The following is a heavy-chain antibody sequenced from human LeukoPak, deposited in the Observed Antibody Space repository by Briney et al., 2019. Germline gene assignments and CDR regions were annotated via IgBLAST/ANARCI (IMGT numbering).Heavy chain of an antibody. J-gene: IGHJ6*04. D-gene: IGHD4-11*01. CDR2: ISSSSYI. CDR1: GFTFSSYS. CDR3: ARDIGDYTWDV. Sequence: GGSLRLSCAASGFTFSSYSMNWVRQAPGKVLEWVSSISSSSYIYYADSVRGRFTISRDNAKNSLYLQMNSLRAEDTAVYYCARDIGDYTWDVWGKGTTVTVSS. V-gene: IGHV3-21*01.